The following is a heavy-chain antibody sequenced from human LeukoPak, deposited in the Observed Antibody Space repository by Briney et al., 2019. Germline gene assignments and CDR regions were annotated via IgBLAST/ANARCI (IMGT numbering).Heavy chain of an antibody. CDR2: IKEDGSEK. D-gene: IGHD2-15*01. J-gene: IGHJ4*02. CDR1: GFTFRRYW. Sequence: PGGSLRLSCVASGFTFRRYWMTWVRQAPGKKPEGVANIKEDGSEKYYDDSVRGRFTISRDNSKNTLFLQMNSLRAEDTAVYYCAKDLGYCGVGSCTTIDYWGQGTLVTVSS. V-gene: IGHV3-7*01. CDR3: AKDLGYCGVGSCTTIDY.